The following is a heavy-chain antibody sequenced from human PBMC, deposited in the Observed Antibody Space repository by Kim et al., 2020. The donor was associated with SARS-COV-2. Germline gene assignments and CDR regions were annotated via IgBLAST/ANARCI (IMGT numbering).Heavy chain of an antibody. CDR3: ARNHVDYGSGSYCD. CDR1: GFTVSSNY. J-gene: IGHJ4*02. Sequence: GGSLRLSCAASGFTVSSNYMSWVRQAPGKGLEWVSVIYSGGSTYYADSVKGRFTISRDNSKNTLYLQMNSLRAEDTAVYYCARNHVDYGSGSYCDWGQGTLVTVSS. V-gene: IGHV3-66*01. D-gene: IGHD3-10*01. CDR2: IYSGGST.